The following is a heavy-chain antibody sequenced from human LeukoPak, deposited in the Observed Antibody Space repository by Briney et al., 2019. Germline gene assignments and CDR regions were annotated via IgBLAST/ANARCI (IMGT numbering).Heavy chain of an antibody. V-gene: IGHV1-8*01. Sequence: ASVKVSCKASGYTFTSYDINLVRQATGQGLEWMGWMNPNSGNTGYAQKFQGRVTMTRNTSISTAYMELSSLRSEDTAVYFCASSRPYCSGANCYLGYWGQGTLVTVSS. CDR3: ASSRPYCSGANCYLGY. CDR2: MNPNSGNT. D-gene: IGHD2-15*01. CDR1: GYTFTSYD. J-gene: IGHJ4*02.